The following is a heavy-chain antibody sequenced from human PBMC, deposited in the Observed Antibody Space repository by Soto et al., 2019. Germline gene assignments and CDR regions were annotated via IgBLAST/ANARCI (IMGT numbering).Heavy chain of an antibody. CDR2: INPETGGT. CDR3: ARKLTQVIPDGRDA. D-gene: IGHD2-2*01. Sequence: QVQLVQSGADVKTPGASVRVSCKASGYTFTGYYVHWVREAPGQGLEWMGWINPETGGTSYAQKFQGRVTLSRDTPTNTPSGGRGGLIFDDAAVYFCARKLTQVIPDGRDAGAKGTRATSPS. V-gene: IGHV1-2*02. CDR1: GYTFTGYY. J-gene: IGHJ6*04.